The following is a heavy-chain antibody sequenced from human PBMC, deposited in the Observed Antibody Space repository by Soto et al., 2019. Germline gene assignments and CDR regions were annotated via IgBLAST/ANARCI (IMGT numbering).Heavy chain of an antibody. CDR2: ISYDGSNK. J-gene: IGHJ6*02. CDR1: GFTFSSYA. CDR3: ARDPGEPDYYYYGMDV. Sequence: HPGGSLRLSCAASGFTFSSYAMHWVRQAPGKGLEWVAVISYDGSNKYYADSVKGRFTISRDNSKNTLYLQMNSLRAEDTAVYYCARDPGEPDYYYYGMDVWGQGTTVTVSS. D-gene: IGHD1-1*01. V-gene: IGHV3-30-3*01.